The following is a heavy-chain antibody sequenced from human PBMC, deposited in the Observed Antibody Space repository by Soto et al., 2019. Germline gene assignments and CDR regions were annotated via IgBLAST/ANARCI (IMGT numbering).Heavy chain of an antibody. Sequence: SVKVSCKASGFTFTSSAMQWVRQARGQRLEWIGWIVVGSGNTNYAQKFQERVTITRDMSTSTAYMELSSLRSEDTAVYYCARDGRADNYGDYIDYWGQGTLVTVSS. V-gene: IGHV1-58*02. CDR3: ARDGRADNYGDYIDY. CDR1: GFTFTSSA. CDR2: IVVGSGNT. D-gene: IGHD4-17*01. J-gene: IGHJ4*02.